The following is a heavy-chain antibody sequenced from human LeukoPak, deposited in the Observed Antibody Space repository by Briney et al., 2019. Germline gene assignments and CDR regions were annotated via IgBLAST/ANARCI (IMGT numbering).Heavy chain of an antibody. Sequence: ASVKVSCKASGGTFSSYAISWVRQAPGQGLEWMGGIIPIFGTANYAQKLQGRVTITADESTSTAYMELSSLRSEDTAVYYCARGQRSVDAFDIWGQGTMVTVSS. CDR2: IIPIFGTA. CDR3: ARGQRSVDAFDI. V-gene: IGHV1-69*13. CDR1: GGTFSSYA. J-gene: IGHJ3*02. D-gene: IGHD5-12*01.